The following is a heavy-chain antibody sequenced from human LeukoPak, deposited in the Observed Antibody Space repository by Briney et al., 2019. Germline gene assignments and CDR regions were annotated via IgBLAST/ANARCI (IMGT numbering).Heavy chain of an antibody. Sequence: GGSLRLSCAASGFTFSSYAMHWVRQAPGKGLEYVSAISSNGGSTGYADSVKGRFTISRDNAKNSLYLQMNSLRAEDTALYYCARSGVVRGVFVSYYYYYMDVWGKGTTVTVSS. D-gene: IGHD3-10*01. CDR3: ARSGVVRGVFVSYYYYYMDV. CDR1: GFTFSSYA. J-gene: IGHJ6*03. V-gene: IGHV3-64*02. CDR2: ISSNGGST.